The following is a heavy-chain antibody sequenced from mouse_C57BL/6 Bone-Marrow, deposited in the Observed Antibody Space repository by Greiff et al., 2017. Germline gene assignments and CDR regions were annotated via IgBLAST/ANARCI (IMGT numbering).Heavy chain of an antibody. J-gene: IGHJ2*01. V-gene: IGHV1-9*01. CDR3: ARRPTVDHCFDY. CDR1: GYTFTGYW. CDR2: ILPGSGST. Sequence: QVHVKQPGAELMKPGASVKLSCKATGYTFTGYWIEWVKQRPGHGLEWIGEILPGSGSTNYNEKFKGKATFTAATSSNTTYMQLSSLTTEDSAIYYCARRPTVDHCFDYWGQGTTLTVSS. D-gene: IGHD1-1*01.